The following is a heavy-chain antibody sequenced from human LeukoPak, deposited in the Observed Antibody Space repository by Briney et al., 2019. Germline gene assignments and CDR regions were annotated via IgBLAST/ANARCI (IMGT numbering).Heavy chain of an antibody. V-gene: IGHV4-59*01. Sequence: PSETLSLTCTVSGGSISSYYWSWIRQPPGKGLEWIGYIYYSGSTNYNPSPKSRVTISVDTSKNQFSLKLSSVTAADTAVYYCARGFHSYDAFDIWGQGTMVTVSS. CDR1: GGSISSYY. D-gene: IGHD5-18*01. CDR3: ARGFHSYDAFDI. J-gene: IGHJ3*02. CDR2: IYYSGST.